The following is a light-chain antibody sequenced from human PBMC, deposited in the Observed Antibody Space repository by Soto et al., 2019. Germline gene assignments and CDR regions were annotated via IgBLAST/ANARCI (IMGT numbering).Light chain of an antibody. CDR3: QQRSNWPWT. Sequence: EIVLTQSPATLSLSPGERATLSCRASQSVSSYLAWYQQKPGQAPRLLIYDASNRATGIPARFSGSGSGTDFTLTSSSLEPEYFAVYYCQQRSNWPWTFGQGTKVDIK. CDR2: DAS. CDR1: QSVSSY. J-gene: IGKJ1*01. V-gene: IGKV3-11*01.